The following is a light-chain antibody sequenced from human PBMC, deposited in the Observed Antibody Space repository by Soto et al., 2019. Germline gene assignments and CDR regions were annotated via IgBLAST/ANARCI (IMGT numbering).Light chain of an antibody. CDR1: QSVGSS. CDR3: QQYNNWPRT. Sequence: EILMTQSPATLSVSPGERATLSCRASQSVGSSLAWYQQEHGQPPRILIYGASTRDTGIPARFSGSGSGTEFTLTISRLQSEDFSVYYCQQYNNWPRTFGQGTKVDI. J-gene: IGKJ1*01. V-gene: IGKV3D-15*01. CDR2: GAS.